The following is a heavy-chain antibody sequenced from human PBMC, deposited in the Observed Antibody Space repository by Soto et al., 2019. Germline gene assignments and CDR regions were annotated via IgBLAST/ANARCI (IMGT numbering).Heavy chain of an antibody. CDR2: ISYDGGNK. CDR3: ATDFSGWYGSSEYGF. Sequence: QVQLVESEGGVVQPGRSLRLCCAASGFTFSSSGIHWVRQAPGKGLEWVAVISYDGGNKYYVDSVKGRFTISRDNSKNTLYLQMNSLRAEDTAVYYCATDFSGWYGSSEYGFWGQGTLVTVSS. D-gene: IGHD6-19*01. CDR1: GFTFSSSG. V-gene: IGHV3-30*03. J-gene: IGHJ4*02.